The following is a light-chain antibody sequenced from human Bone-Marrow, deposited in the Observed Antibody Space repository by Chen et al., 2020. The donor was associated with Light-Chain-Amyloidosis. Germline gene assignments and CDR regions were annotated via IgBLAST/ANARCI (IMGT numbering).Light chain of an antibody. Sequence: IVITQSPDSLAVSLGEMSTINCKSSRSIIYSSNNKTYLSWYHHKPGQPPNLLVYWASIRASGVPERFRGSGSGSDFTLNISGLLAEDVKTYYCQQSYHTLPTLGQGTTVEIK. CDR1: RSIIYSSNNKTY. CDR2: WAS. V-gene: IGKV4-1*01. CDR3: QQSYHTLPT. J-gene: IGKJ1*01.